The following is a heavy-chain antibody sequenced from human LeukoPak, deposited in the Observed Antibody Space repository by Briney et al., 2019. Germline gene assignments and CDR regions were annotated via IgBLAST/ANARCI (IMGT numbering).Heavy chain of an antibody. D-gene: IGHD6-13*01. CDR3: ARGRYTSSWVDY. CDR1: GYSFTKYG. J-gene: IGHJ4*02. V-gene: IGHV1-18*01. CDR2: ISAYNGNT. Sequence: GASVKVSCKASGYSFTKYGISWVGQAPGQGLDGMGWISAYNGNTNYAQKLQGRVTMATDTSTSTAYMELRSLRSDDTAVYYCARGRYTSSWVDYWGQGTLVTVSS.